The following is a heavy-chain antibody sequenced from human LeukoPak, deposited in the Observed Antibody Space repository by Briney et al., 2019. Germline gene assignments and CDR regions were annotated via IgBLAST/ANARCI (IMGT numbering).Heavy chain of an antibody. CDR1: GNTFTSYY. Sequence: EASVKVSCKASGNTFTSYYMHRVRQAPGQGLEWMGIINPSGGSTNYAQKLQGRVTMTTDTSTSTAYMELRSRRSDDTAVYYCARTVLWFGELLNYFDYWGQGTLVTVSS. CDR2: INPSGGST. D-gene: IGHD3-10*01. J-gene: IGHJ4*02. CDR3: ARTVLWFGELLNYFDY. V-gene: IGHV1-46*01.